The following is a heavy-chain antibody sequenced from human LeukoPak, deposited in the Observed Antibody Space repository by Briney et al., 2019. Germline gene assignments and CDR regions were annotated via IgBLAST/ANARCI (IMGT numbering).Heavy chain of an antibody. CDR2: IYYSGST. CDR3: ARGYGSGSSQEASSDY. CDR1: GGSISSGDYY. Sequence: SQTLSLTCTVSGGSISSGDYYWSWIRQPPGKGLEWIVYIYYSGSTYYNPSLKSRVTISVDTSKNQFSLKLSSVTAADTAVYYCARGYGSGSSQEASSDYWGQGTLVTVSS. J-gene: IGHJ4*02. V-gene: IGHV4-30-4*01. D-gene: IGHD3-10*01.